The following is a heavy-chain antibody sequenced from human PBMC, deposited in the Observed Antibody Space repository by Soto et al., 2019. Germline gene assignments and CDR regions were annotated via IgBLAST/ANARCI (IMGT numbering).Heavy chain of an antibody. CDR1: GGSISSYY. CDR3: ARELLAGVAGTPYFDY. V-gene: IGHV4-59*01. Sequence: SETLSLTCTVSGGSISSYYWSWIRQPPGKGLEWIGYIYYSGSTNYNPSLKSRVTISVDTSKNQFSLKLSSVTAADTAVYYCARELLAGVAGTPYFDYWGQGTLVTVSS. CDR2: IYYSGST. D-gene: IGHD6-19*01. J-gene: IGHJ4*02.